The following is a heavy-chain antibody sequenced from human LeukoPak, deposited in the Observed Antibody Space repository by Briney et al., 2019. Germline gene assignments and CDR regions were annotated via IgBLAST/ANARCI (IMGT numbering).Heavy chain of an antibody. CDR1: GFTFSSHW. J-gene: IGHJ4*02. V-gene: IGHV3-74*01. CDR3: ARDSFGDFYFDY. CDR2: INSDGSSI. D-gene: IGHD4-17*01. Sequence: GGSLRLSCAASGFTFSSHWMHWVRQAPGKGLVWVSRINSDGSSISYADSVKGRFTISRDNAKNTLYLQMNSLRAEDTVVYYCARDSFGDFYFDYWGQGTLVTVSS.